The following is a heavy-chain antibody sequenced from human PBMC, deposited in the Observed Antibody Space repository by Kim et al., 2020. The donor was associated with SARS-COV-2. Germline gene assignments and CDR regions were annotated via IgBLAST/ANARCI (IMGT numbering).Heavy chain of an antibody. D-gene: IGHD1-20*01. CDR2: INPNSGGT. CDR1: GYTFTGYY. Sequence: ASVKVSCKASGYTFTGYYMHWVRQAPGQGLEWMGRINPNSGGTNYAQKFQGRVTMTRDTSISTAYMELSRLRSDDTAVYYCARDRVITGNSGYYYYGMDVWGQGTTVTVSS. CDR3: ARDRVITGNSGYYYYGMDV. V-gene: IGHV1-2*06. J-gene: IGHJ6*02.